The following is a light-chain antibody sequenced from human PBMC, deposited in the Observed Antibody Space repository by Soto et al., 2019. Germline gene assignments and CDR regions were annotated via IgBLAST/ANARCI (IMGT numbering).Light chain of an antibody. J-gene: IGKJ4*01. CDR3: QQYHDWPLT. CDR1: QSVSSN. V-gene: IGKV3-15*01. CDR2: GAS. Sequence: IVIRLSPATLSGSPEERATLSCRASQSVSSNLAWYQQKPGQAPRLLIYGASTRATGIPAKFSGSGSGTELTLAISSLESEDFAVYYCQQYHDWPLTFGGGSKVDIK.